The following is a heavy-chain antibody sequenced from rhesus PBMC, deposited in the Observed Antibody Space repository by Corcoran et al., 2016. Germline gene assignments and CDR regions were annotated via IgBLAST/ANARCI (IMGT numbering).Heavy chain of an antibody. Sequence: EVQLVETGGGLVQPGGSLKLSCAASGFTFSSYGMSWVRQAPGKRLEWVSAINSGGAATFYANSVNCRFPISKDNLKNTLSLQMNSLRAEDTAVYYCGKGYNFWTATTNFDFWGQGVLVTVSS. J-gene: IGHJ4*01. CDR1: GFTFSSYG. CDR3: GKGYNFWTATTNFDF. D-gene: IGHD3-3*01. CDR2: INSGGAAT. V-gene: IGHV3S5*01.